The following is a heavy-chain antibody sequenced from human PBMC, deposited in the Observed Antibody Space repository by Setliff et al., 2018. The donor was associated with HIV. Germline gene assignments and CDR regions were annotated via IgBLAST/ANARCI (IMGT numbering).Heavy chain of an antibody. Sequence: GGSLRLSCAASGFTFSSYSMNWVRQAPGKGLEWVSSISSSGSTIYYADSVNGRFTISRDNAKNSLYLQMNSLRAEDTAVYYCARVGALPFDYWGQGTLVTVPQ. D-gene: IGHD2-15*01. CDR2: ISSSGSTI. CDR1: GFTFSSYS. V-gene: IGHV3-48*04. J-gene: IGHJ4*02. CDR3: ARVGALPFDY.